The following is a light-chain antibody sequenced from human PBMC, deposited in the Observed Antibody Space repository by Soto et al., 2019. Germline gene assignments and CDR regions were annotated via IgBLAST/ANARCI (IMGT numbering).Light chain of an antibody. Sequence: DIQMTQSPSTLSASVGDGVIIVCRASQSIGSWLAWYQQKPGKAPKLLIYKASSLQSGVPLRFSGSESGTEFTLTISSLQPDDFASYYCQQYFGYPLTFGQGTKADI. V-gene: IGKV1-5*03. CDR3: QQYFGYPLT. CDR2: KAS. J-gene: IGKJ1*01. CDR1: QSIGSW.